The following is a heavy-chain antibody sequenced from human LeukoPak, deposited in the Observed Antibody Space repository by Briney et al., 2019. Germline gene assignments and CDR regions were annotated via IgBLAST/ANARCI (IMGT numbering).Heavy chain of an antibody. D-gene: IGHD3-10*01. J-gene: IGHJ4*02. CDR2: IYHSGST. V-gene: IGHV4-30-2*01. CDR1: GGSISSGGYY. Sequence: SETLSLTCTVSGGSISSGGYYWSWIRQPPGKGLEWIGYIYHSGSTYYNPSLKSRVTISVDTSKSQFSLKLSSVTAADTAMYYCARDYGSGSYSIDYWGQGTLVTVSS. CDR3: ARDYGSGSYSIDY.